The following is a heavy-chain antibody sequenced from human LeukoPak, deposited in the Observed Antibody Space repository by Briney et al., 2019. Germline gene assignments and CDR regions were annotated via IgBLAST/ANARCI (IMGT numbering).Heavy chain of an antibody. D-gene: IGHD3-22*01. CDR1: GFTFSSYA. J-gene: IGHJ4*02. V-gene: IGHV3-23*01. Sequence: GGSLRLSCAASGFTFSSYAMSWVRQAPGKGLEWVSAISGSGGSTYYADSVKGRFTISRDNSKNTLYLQMNSLRAEDTAVYYCAKGTYYYDSSGYYGGYYFDYWGQGTLVTVSS. CDR2: ISGSGGST. CDR3: AKGTYYYDSSGYYGGYYFDY.